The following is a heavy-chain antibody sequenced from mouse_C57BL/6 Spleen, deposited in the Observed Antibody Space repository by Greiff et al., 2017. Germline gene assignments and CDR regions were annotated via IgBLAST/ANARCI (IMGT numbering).Heavy chain of an antibody. V-gene: IGHV1-52*01. CDR1: GYTFTSYW. CDR3: ARGYGSSYVGYFDV. CDR2: IDPSDSET. D-gene: IGHD1-1*01. J-gene: IGHJ1*03. Sequence: QVQLKQPGAELVRPGSSVKLSCKASGYTFTSYWMHWVKQRPIQGLEWIGNIDPSDSETHYNQKFKDKATLTVDKSSSTAYMQLSSLTSEDSAVYYCARGYGSSYVGYFDVWGTGTTVTVSS.